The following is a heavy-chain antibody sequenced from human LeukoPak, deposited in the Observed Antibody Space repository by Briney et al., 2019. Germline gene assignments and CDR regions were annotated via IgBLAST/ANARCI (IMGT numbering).Heavy chain of an antibody. CDR3: ARDAVDSVAYCGGDCYHNWFDP. V-gene: IGHV1-18*01. J-gene: IGHJ5*02. CDR1: GYTFTSYG. CDR2: ISAYNGNT. Sequence: ASVKVSCKASGYTFTSYGISWVRQAPGQGLEWMGWISAYNGNTNYAQKLQGRVTMTTDTSTSTAYMELRSLRSDDTAVYYCARDAVDSVAYCGGDCYHNWFDPWGQGTLVTVSS. D-gene: IGHD2-21*02.